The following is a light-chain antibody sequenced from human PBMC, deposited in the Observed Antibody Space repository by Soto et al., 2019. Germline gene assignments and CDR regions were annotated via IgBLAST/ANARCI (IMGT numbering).Light chain of an antibody. CDR3: QQSYITPAG. Sequence: DIQMTQSPSSLSASVGDRVTITCRASQSISTHLNWYQQKPGKAPNLLIYAASSLQSGVPSRFSGSGSRTDFTLTISSLQPEDFATYFCQQSYITPAGFGGGTKVDIK. CDR1: QSISTH. V-gene: IGKV1-39*01. J-gene: IGKJ4*01. CDR2: AAS.